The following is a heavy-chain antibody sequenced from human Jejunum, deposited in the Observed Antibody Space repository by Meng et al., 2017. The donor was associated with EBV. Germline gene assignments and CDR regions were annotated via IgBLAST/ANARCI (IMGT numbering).Heavy chain of an antibody. CDR2: INTDGSTT. CDR3: TRAGSYRHDY. J-gene: IGHJ4*02. CDR1: GFTFSDYW. V-gene: IGHV3-74*01. D-gene: IGHD6-25*01. Sequence: VQLVESGGGLVQPGGSLRLSCATSGFTFSDYWMHWVRKAPGKGLVWVSRINTDGSTTNYADSVKGRFTISRDNAENTLFLQMNSLKAEDTAVYYCTRAGSYRHDYWGQGTLVTVSS.